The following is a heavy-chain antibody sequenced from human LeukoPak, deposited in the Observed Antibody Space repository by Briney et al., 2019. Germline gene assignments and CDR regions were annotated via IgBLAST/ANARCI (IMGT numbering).Heavy chain of an antibody. CDR2: ITSGSSHI. V-gene: IGHV3-21*01. CDR1: GFTFSSYN. CDR3: ARDPYSGSYGADYYYYMDV. J-gene: IGHJ6*03. Sequence: GGSLRLSCAASGFTFSSYNMNWVRQTPGQGLEWVSSITSGSSHIYYADSVKGRFTISRDNAKSSLYLQVNSLRAEDTAVYYCARDPYSGSYGADYYYYMDVWGKGTTVTISS. D-gene: IGHD1-26*01.